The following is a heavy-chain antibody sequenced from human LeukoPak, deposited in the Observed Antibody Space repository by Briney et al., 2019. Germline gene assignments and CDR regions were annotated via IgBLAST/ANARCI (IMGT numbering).Heavy chain of an antibody. CDR3: ARALRTDILTTDY. CDR2: INPNSGGS. V-gene: IGHV1-2*02. D-gene: IGHD3-9*01. J-gene: IGHJ4*02. CDR1: GYTFTSHF. Sequence: ASVKVSCKASGYTFTSHFVHWVRQAPGQGLEWMGWINPNSGGSNYAQNFQGRVTMTRDTSISTAYMELSRLRSDGTAVYYCARALRTDILTTDYWGQGTLVTVSS.